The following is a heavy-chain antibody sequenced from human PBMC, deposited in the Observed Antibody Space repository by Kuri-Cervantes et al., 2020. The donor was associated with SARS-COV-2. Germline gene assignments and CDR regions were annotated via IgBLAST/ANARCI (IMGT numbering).Heavy chain of an antibody. CDR2: IWPGDSNI. V-gene: IGHV5-51*01. CDR3: ARHGAVRTQFDPFDI. Sequence: KVSCKASGYTFTNYGIGWVRQMPGKGLEWMGIIWPGDSNIRDTPSFQDQVTISVDTSISTAYLQWSSLKASDTAMYYCARHGAVRTQFDPFDIWGQGTMVTVSS. J-gene: IGHJ3*02. D-gene: IGHD3-16*01. CDR1: GYTFTNYG.